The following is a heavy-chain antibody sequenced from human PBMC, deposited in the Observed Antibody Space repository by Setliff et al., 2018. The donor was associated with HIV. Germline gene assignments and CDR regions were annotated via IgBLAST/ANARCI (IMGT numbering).Heavy chain of an antibody. J-gene: IGHJ3*02. V-gene: IGHV3-9*01. CDR3: AKGKSSGWDAFDI. CDR1: GFTFSTYS. Sequence: PGGSLRLSCAASGFTFSTYSMSWVRQAPGKGLEWVSGISWDSGSIGYADSVKGRFTISRDNAKNSLYLQMNSLRAEDTALYYCAKGKSSGWDAFDIWGQGTMVTVSS. CDR2: ISWDSGSI. D-gene: IGHD6-19*01.